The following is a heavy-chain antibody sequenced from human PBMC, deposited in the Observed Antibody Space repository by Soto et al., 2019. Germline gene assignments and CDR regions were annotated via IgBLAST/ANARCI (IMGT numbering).Heavy chain of an antibody. J-gene: IGHJ3*02. D-gene: IGHD1-26*01. CDR1: GFTFSSHG. CDR2: ISGGGGST. Sequence: PGGSLRLSCAASGFTFSSHGMSWVRQAPGKGLEWVSVISGGGGSTYYADSVKGRFTISRDNSKSTLYLQVNSLRAEDTAVYYCARGADSLPLDAFDIWGQGTMVTRLL. V-gene: IGHV3-23*01. CDR3: ARGADSLPLDAFDI.